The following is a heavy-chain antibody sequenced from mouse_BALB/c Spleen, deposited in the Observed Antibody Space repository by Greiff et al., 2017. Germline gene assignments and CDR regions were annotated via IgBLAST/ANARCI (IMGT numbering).Heavy chain of an antibody. CDR3: ARIYYDYDQAWCAY. CDR2: ISSGGGST. J-gene: IGHJ3*01. Sequence: EVKLVESGGGLVKPGGSLKLSCAASGFAFSSYDMSWVRQTPEKRLEWVAYISSGGGSTYYPDTVKGRFTISRDNAKNTLYLQMSSLKSEDTAMYYCARIYYDYDQAWCAYWGQGTRVTVSA. CDR1: GFAFSSYD. V-gene: IGHV5-12-1*01. D-gene: IGHD2-4*01.